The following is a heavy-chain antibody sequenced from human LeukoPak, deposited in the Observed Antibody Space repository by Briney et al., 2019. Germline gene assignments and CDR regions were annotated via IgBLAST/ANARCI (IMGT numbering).Heavy chain of an antibody. CDR1: GYTFPDYF. J-gene: IGHJ4*02. D-gene: IGHD2-2*01. CDR2: INPNSAAT. Sequence: ASVTVSCKSSGYTFPDYFIHWVRQAPGQGREWMGWINPNSAATKYAQKFHGRVSMTRDTSINTAYMDLTNLRSDDTAIFYCARVKKLMPELEFWGQGTLVTVSS. V-gene: IGHV1-2*02. CDR3: ARVKKLMPELEF.